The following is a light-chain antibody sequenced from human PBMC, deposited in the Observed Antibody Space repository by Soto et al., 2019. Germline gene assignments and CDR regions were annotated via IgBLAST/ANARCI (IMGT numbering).Light chain of an antibody. V-gene: IGKV1-27*01. CDR1: QAITNF. J-gene: IGKJ1*01. CDR3: QQYYSYPWT. CDR2: AAS. Sequence: DIQMTQSPSSLSASVGDRVTITCGASQAITNFLAWYQQKPGKIPKLLIYAASTLHSGVPSRLSGSGYGTDLTITISCMQSEDFETYYCQQYYSYPWTFGQGTKVDIK.